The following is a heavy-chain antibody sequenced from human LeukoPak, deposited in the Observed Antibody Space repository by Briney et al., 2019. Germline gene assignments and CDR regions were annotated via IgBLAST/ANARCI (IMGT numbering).Heavy chain of an antibody. D-gene: IGHD1-14*01. J-gene: IGHJ4*02. Sequence: ASVKVSCKASGYTFTSYGISWVRQAPGQGLEWMGWISAFNGNTNYALKFQGRVTMTTDKSTSTAYMELRSLRSDDTAVYYCARDPPGGEPFDYWGQGTLVTVSS. CDR2: ISAFNGNT. CDR1: GYTFTSYG. CDR3: ARDPPGGEPFDY. V-gene: IGHV1-18*01.